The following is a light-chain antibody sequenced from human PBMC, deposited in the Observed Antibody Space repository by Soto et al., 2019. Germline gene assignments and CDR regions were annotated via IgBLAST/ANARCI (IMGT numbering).Light chain of an antibody. CDR1: QNIGRW. Sequence: DTQMTQSPSTLSASVGDRVTITCRASQNIGRWLAWYQQKPGKAPNLLIYEASNLESGVPSRFSGSGSGTDFTLIISSLQPDDFGSYYCQQYNSYPYTFGQGTKLEIK. CDR3: QQYNSYPYT. CDR2: EAS. J-gene: IGKJ2*01. V-gene: IGKV1-5*03.